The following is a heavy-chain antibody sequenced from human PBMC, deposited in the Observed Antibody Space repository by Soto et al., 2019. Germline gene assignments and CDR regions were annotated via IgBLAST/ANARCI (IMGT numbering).Heavy chain of an antibody. CDR2: IYPGDSDT. Sequence: PGESLKISCKGSGYSFTSYWIGWVRQMPGKGLEWMGIIYPGDSDTRYSPSFQGQVTISADKSISTAYLQWSSLKASDTAMYYCARTYKQTQIWSGFYYYYGMDVWGQGTTVTVSS. D-gene: IGHD3-3*01. V-gene: IGHV5-51*01. CDR3: ARTYKQTQIWSGFYYYYGMDV. CDR1: GYSFTSYW. J-gene: IGHJ6*02.